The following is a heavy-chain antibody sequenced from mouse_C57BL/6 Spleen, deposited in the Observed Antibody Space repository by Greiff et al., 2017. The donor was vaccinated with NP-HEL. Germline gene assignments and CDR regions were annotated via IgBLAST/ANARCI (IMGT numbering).Heavy chain of an antibody. D-gene: IGHD2-4*01. J-gene: IGHJ4*01. Sequence: VQLQQSGPELVKPGASVKIPCKASGYTFTDYNMDWVKQSHGKSLEWIGDINPNNGGTIYNQKFKGKATLTVDKSSSTAYMELRSLTSADTAVYYCARVDYDVDYCALDYWGQGTSLTVSS. V-gene: IGHV1-18*01. CDR2: INPNNGGT. CDR1: GYTFTDYN. CDR3: ARVDYDVDYCALDY.